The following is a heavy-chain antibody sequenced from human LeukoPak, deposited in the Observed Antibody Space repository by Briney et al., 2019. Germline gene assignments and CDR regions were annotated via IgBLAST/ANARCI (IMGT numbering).Heavy chain of an antibody. J-gene: IGHJ4*02. CDR1: GFTFSSYW. CDR2: IKQDGSEK. Sequence: PGGSLRLSCAASGFTFSSYWMSWVRQAPGKGLEWVANIKQDGSEKYYVVSVKGRFTISRDNAKNSLYLQMNSLRAEDTTVYYCASWVTPSRYYYGSGNGNYYFDYWGQGTLVTVSS. V-gene: IGHV3-7*01. CDR3: ASWVTPSRYYYGSGNGNYYFDY. D-gene: IGHD3-10*01.